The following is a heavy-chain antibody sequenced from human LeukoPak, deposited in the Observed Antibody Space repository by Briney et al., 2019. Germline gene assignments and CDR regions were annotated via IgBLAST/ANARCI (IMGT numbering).Heavy chain of an antibody. D-gene: IGHD2-15*01. CDR1: GGSISSGSYY. Sequence: SQTLSLTSTVSGGSISSGSYYWSWIRQPAGKGLEWIGRIYTSGSTNYNPSLKSRVTISVDTSKNQFSLKLSSVTAADTAVYYCASGVIGYCSGGSCSNSYYYYYMDVWGKGTTVTISS. CDR2: IYTSGST. J-gene: IGHJ6*03. V-gene: IGHV4-61*02. CDR3: ASGVIGYCSGGSCSNSYYYYYMDV.